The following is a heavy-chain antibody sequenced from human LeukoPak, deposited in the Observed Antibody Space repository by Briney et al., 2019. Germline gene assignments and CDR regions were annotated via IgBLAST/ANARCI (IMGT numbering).Heavy chain of an antibody. CDR2: ISSSSSTT. V-gene: IGHV3-48*01. Sequence: PGGSLRLSCAASGFTFSAYSMNWVRQAPGKGLEWVSYISSSSSTTYYADSVKGRFTISRDNSKNTLYLQMNSLRAEDTAVYYCAKARIVVVPAAHDYWGQGTLVTVSS. CDR1: GFTFSAYS. CDR3: AKARIVVVPAAHDY. D-gene: IGHD2-2*01. J-gene: IGHJ4*02.